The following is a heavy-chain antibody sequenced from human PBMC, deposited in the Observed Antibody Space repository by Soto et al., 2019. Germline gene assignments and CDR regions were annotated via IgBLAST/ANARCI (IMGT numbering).Heavy chain of an antibody. J-gene: IGHJ6*02. D-gene: IGHD6-13*01. V-gene: IGHV1-2*04. CDR1: GYTFTGYY. Sequence: ASVKVSFKASGYTFTGYYMHWVRQAPGQGLEWMGWINPNSGGTNYAQKFQGWVTMTRDTSISTAYMELSRLRSDDTAVYYCARDLLSSQQQYYYYGMDVWGQGTTVTVSS. CDR2: INPNSGGT. CDR3: ARDLLSSQQQYYYYGMDV.